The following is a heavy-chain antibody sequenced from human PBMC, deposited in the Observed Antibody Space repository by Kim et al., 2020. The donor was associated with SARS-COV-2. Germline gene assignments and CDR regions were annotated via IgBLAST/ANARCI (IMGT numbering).Heavy chain of an antibody. D-gene: IGHD3-10*01. CDR2: INHSGSI. CDR1: GESFNDFF. CDR3: ARHRSTAQFDP. V-gene: IGHV4-34*01. Sequence: SETLSLTCGVHGESFNDFFWSWIRQPPGKGLEWIGEINHSGSINYNPSLESRLMISVDTSKKQISLNLKSVTAADTAIYYCARHRSTAQFDPWGQGTRVTVSA. J-gene: IGHJ5*02.